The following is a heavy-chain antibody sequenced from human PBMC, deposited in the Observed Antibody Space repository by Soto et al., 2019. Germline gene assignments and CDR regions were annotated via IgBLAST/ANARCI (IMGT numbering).Heavy chain of an antibody. V-gene: IGHV3-23*01. CDR1: GFTFSSYA. CDR3: AKEKTYYYDSSGYYSLYYYGMDV. D-gene: IGHD3-22*01. CDR2: ISGSGGST. J-gene: IGHJ6*02. Sequence: GGSLRLSCAASGFTFSSYAMSWVRQAPGKGLEWVSAISGSGGSTYYADSVKGRFTISRDNSKNTLYLQMNSLRAEDTAVYYCAKEKTYYYDSSGYYSLYYYGMDVWGQGTTVTVSS.